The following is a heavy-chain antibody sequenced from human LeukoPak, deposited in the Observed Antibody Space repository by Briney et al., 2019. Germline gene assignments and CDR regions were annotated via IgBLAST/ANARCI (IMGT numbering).Heavy chain of an antibody. D-gene: IGHD6-13*01. J-gene: IGHJ4*02. CDR2: IRGGSSYI. CDR1: GFTFSSFS. Sequence: PGGSLRLSCATSGFTFSSFSMNWVRQAPGKGLEWVSYIRGGSSYIYYADSVKGRFTISRDNAKNSLYLQMNSLRAEDTAVYYCAGSSWYDYWGQGTLVTVSS. V-gene: IGHV3-21*05. CDR3: AGSSWYDY.